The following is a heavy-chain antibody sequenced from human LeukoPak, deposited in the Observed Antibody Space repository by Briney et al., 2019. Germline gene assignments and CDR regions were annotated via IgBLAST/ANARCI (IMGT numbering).Heavy chain of an antibody. CDR3: ARGARLQPMGEF. J-gene: IGHJ4*02. V-gene: IGHV3-23*01. CDR1: GFSFSSFG. Sequence: PGGSLRLSCAASGFSFSSFGMSWVRQAPGRGLQWVSSISGDGRDTFYADSVKGRFTVSRDNSKTTMFLQMDSLRVEDTAPYYCARGARLQPMGEFWGQGTLVTVSS. CDR2: ISGDGRDT. D-gene: IGHD4-11*01.